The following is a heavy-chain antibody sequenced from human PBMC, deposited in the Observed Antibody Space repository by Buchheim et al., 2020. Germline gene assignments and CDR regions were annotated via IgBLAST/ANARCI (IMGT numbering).Heavy chain of an antibody. CDR3: ARDHRAGPMDV. CDR2: INHDGSEK. D-gene: IGHD3-10*01. V-gene: IGHV3-7*01. J-gene: IGHJ6*03. CDR1: GFTFSSYW. Sequence: EVQLVESGGGLVQPGGSLRLSCAASGFTFSSYWMSWVRQAPGKGLECVAYINHDGSEKYYVDSVKGRFTISRDNAKNSLYLQMNSLRAEDTAVYYCARDHRAGPMDVWGKGTT.